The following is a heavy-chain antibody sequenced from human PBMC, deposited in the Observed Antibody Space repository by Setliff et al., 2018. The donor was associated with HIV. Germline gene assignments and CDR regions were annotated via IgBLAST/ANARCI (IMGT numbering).Heavy chain of an antibody. J-gene: IGHJ4*02. Sequence: ASVKVSCKASGYRFPTYEMHWVRQAPGEGLEWIGIITPFGGSTYYAQKFQGRVTPTMDTSTSTFYMELSSLRFEDTAVYYCARAPPSGKARPYYFDYWGQGTLVTVS. V-gene: IGHV1-46*01. D-gene: IGHD6-13*01. CDR3: ARAPPSGKARPYYFDY. CDR2: ITPFGGST. CDR1: GYRFPTYE.